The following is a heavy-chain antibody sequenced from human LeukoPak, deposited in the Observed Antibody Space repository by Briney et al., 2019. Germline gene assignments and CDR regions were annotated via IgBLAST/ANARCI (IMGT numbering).Heavy chain of an antibody. V-gene: IGHV7-4-1*02. D-gene: IGHD3-9*01. J-gene: IGHJ5*02. CDR2: INTNTGNP. CDR1: GYTFTSYA. Sequence: ASVKVSCKASGYTFTSYAMNWVRQAPGQGLEWMGWINTNTGNPTYAQGFTGRFVFSLDTSVSTAYLQISSLKAEDTAVYYCARDLKAPGLRYFDWFITFDPWGQGTLVTVSS. CDR3: ARDLKAPGLRYFDWFITFDP.